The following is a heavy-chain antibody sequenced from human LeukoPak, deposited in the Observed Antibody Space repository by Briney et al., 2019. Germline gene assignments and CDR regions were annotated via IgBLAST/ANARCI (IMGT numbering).Heavy chain of an antibody. CDR1: GYTFTSYG. Sequence: GASVRVSCKASGYTFTSYGISWVRQAPGQGLEWMGWISAYNGNTNYAQKLQGRVTMTTDTSTSTAYMELRSLRSDDTAVYFCARCIAVAVPDYWGQGTLVTVSS. V-gene: IGHV1-18*01. J-gene: IGHJ4*02. CDR2: ISAYNGNT. D-gene: IGHD6-19*01. CDR3: ARCIAVAVPDY.